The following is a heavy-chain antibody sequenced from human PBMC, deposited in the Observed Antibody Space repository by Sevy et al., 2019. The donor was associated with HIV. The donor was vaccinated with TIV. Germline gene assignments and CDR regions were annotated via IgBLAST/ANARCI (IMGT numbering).Heavy chain of an antibody. D-gene: IGHD3-9*01. CDR1: GFTFSSYA. J-gene: IGHJ6*02. Sequence: GGSLRLSCAASGFTFSSYAMNWARQAPGKGLEWVSAISGSGGTTYYADSVKGRFTISRDNSKNTLFLQMKSLRAEDMDVYYCAKDSLILTGYYPMDVWGQGTTVTVSS. CDR3: AKDSLILTGYYPMDV. V-gene: IGHV3-23*01. CDR2: ISGSGGTT.